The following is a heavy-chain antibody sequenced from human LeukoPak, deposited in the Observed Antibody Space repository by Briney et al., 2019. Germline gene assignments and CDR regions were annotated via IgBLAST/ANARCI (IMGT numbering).Heavy chain of an antibody. J-gene: IGHJ4*02. CDR3: ARDGYCSGGSCYSNY. Sequence: GSSVKVSCKASGGTFSSYAISWVRQAPGQGLEWMGGIIPIFVTANYAQKFQGRVTITADESTSTAYMELSSLRSEDTAVYYCARDGYCSGGSCYSNYWGQGTLVTVSS. CDR2: IIPIFVTA. D-gene: IGHD2-15*01. V-gene: IGHV1-69*01. CDR1: GGTFSSYA.